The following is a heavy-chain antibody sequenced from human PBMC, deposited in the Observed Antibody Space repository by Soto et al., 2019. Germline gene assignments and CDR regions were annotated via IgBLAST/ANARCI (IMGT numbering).Heavy chain of an antibody. CDR3: ARDPARLLAVASTHDYYGMHV. V-gene: IGHV1-3*01. D-gene: IGHD6-19*01. CDR2: INAGNGNT. CDR1: GYTFTSYA. Sequence: ASVKVSCKASGYTFTSYAMHWVRQAPGQRLEWMGWINAGNGNTKYSQKFQGRVTITRDTSASTAYMELSSLRSEDTAVYYCARDPARLLAVASTHDYYGMHVWGQGTTVTVSS. J-gene: IGHJ6*02.